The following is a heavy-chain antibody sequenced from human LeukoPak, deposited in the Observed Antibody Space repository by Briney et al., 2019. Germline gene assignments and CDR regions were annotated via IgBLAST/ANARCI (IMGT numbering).Heavy chain of an antibody. Sequence: ASVKLSCTASGYTFTSYGISWVRHAPGQGLEWMGWISAYNGNTNYAQKLQGRVTMTTDTSTSTAYMELRSLRSDDTAVYYCARDARPMTTVTTVLYWGQGTLVTVSS. D-gene: IGHD4-17*01. CDR3: ARDARPMTTVTTVLY. CDR1: GYTFTSYG. V-gene: IGHV1-18*04. J-gene: IGHJ4*02. CDR2: ISAYNGNT.